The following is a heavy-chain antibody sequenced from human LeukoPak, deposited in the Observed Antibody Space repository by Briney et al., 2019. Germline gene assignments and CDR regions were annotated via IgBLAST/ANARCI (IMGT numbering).Heavy chain of an antibody. CDR1: GFTFSSYA. Sequence: GGSLRLSCAASGFTFSSYAMSWVRQAPGKGLEWVSAISGSGGSTYYADSVKGRFTISRDNSKNTLYLQMNSLRAEDTAVYYCAKDRFVRIAARLYYYYYGMDVWGQGTTVTVSS. D-gene: IGHD6-6*01. J-gene: IGHJ6*02. CDR3: AKDRFVRIAARLYYYYYGMDV. CDR2: ISGSGGST. V-gene: IGHV3-23*01.